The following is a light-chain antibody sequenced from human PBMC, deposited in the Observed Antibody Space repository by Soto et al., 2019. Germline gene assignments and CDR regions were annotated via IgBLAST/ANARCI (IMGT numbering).Light chain of an antibody. Sequence: SYELAQPPSVSVSPGQTASITCGGDNIGTKSVHWYQQRPGQAPVLVVYDDKKRPSGIPERFSGSNSGNTATLTISRVETGDEADYYCQVCERFSDHNFVFGDGTKVTAL. CDR2: DDK. V-gene: IGLV3-21*02. J-gene: IGLJ1*01. CDR1: NIGTKS. CDR3: QVCERFSDHNFV.